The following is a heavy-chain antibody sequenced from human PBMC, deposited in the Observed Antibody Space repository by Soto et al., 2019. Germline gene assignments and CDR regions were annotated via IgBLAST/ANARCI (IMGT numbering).Heavy chain of an antibody. J-gene: IGHJ4*02. CDR1: GDSISSSHW. V-gene: IGHV4-4*02. Sequence: QVQLQESGPALVKPSGTLSLTCAVSGDSISSSHWWSWVRQPPGKGLEWIGEIYHSASTNYNPSLKRRVTMSLDKAKNPFSVRLSSVTAADPAVYYCARVISSREEYFDYWGQGTLVTVSP. D-gene: IGHD6-13*01. CDR3: ARVISSREEYFDY. CDR2: IYHSAST.